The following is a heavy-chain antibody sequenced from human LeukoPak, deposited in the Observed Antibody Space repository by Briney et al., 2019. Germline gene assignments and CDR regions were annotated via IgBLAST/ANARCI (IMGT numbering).Heavy chain of an antibody. Sequence: GGSLRLSCTASGFTFTNYAMSWVRQAPGKGLEWVSAVSGTGGSTYYADSVKGRFTISRDNSKNTLYLQMNSLRAEDTAVYYCARDALPRYSSGWYKDYWGQGTLVTVSS. CDR3: ARDALPRYSSGWYKDY. V-gene: IGHV3-23*01. CDR1: GFTFTNYA. D-gene: IGHD6-19*01. J-gene: IGHJ4*02. CDR2: VSGTGGST.